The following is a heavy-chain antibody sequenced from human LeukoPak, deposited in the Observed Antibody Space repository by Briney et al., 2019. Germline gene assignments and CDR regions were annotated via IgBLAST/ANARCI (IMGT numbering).Heavy chain of an antibody. V-gene: IGHV4-38-2*02. D-gene: IGHD1-26*01. CDR1: GYSISSGYY. CDR2: IYHSGST. J-gene: IGHJ4*02. CDR3: ARAPDRTGSYAAFDY. Sequence: PSETLSLTCTVSGYSISSGYYWGWIRQPPGKGLEWIGTIYHSGSTYYNPSLKSRVTISVDTSKNQFSLKLSSVTAADTAVYYCARAPDRTGSYAAFDYWGQGTLVTVSS.